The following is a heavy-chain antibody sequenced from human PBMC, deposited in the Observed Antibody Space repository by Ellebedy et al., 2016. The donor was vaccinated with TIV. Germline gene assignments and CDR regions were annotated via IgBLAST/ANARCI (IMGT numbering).Heavy chain of an antibody. CDR3: TRATSGFDL. CDR2: IGTAGDT. V-gene: IGHV3-13*01. J-gene: IGHJ2*01. CDR1: GFTFSSHD. D-gene: IGHD6-19*01. Sequence: PGGSLRLSCAASGFTFSSHDMHWVRRATGKGLEWVSAIGTAGDTYYPDSVRGRFTISRENAKNSLYLQMNSLRAEYTAVYYCTRATSGFDLWGRGTLVTVSS.